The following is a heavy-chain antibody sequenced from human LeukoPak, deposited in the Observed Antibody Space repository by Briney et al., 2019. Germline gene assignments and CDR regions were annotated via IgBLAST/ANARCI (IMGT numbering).Heavy chain of an antibody. J-gene: IGHJ4*02. CDR3: AKDPTEYGSSWYGYFDY. CDR2: IRSKAYGETA. CDR1: GFTFGDYA. D-gene: IGHD6-13*01. V-gene: IGHV3-49*03. Sequence: GGSLRLSCTASGFTFGDYAMSWIRQAPGKGLEWVGFIRSKAYGETADYAASVKGRFTISRDNAKTSLYLQMNSLRAEDTALYYCAKDPTEYGSSWYGYFDYWGQGTLVTVSS.